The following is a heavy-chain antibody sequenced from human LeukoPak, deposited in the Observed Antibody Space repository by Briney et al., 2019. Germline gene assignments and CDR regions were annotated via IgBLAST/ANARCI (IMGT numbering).Heavy chain of an antibody. D-gene: IGHD3-16*02. CDR2: IWYDGSNK. CDR1: GFTFSSYG. Sequence: GGPLRLSCAASGFTFSSYGMHWVRQAPGKGLEWVAVIWYDGSNKYYADSVKGRFTISRDNSKNTLYLQMNSLRAEDTAVYYCAREGGLSDYGMDVWGQGTTVTVSS. J-gene: IGHJ6*02. CDR3: AREGGLSDYGMDV. V-gene: IGHV3-33*01.